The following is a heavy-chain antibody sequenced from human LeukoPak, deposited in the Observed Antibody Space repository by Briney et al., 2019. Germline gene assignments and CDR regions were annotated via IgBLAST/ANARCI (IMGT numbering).Heavy chain of an antibody. Sequence: SETLSLTCTVSGGSISSYYWSWIRQPPGKGLEWIGYIYYSGSTNYNPSLKSRVTKSVGTSKNQFSLKLSSVTAADTAVYYCARSRQWLGWFDPWGQGTLVTVSS. J-gene: IGHJ5*02. CDR3: ARSRQWLGWFDP. CDR2: IYYSGST. D-gene: IGHD6-19*01. V-gene: IGHV4-59*08. CDR1: GGSISSYY.